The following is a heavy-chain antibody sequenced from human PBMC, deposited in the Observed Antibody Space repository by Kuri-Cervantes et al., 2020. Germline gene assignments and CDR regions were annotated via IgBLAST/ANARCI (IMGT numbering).Heavy chain of an antibody. J-gene: IGHJ6*02. CDR2: MNPNSANT. Sequence: ASVKVSCKASGYTFTSYDINWVRQATGQGLEWVGWMNPNSANTGYAQKFQGRVTMTTDTSTSTAYMELRSLRSDDTAVYYCARDGHNWNYDQWGTTFYYYGMDVWGQGTTVTVSS. CDR1: GYTFTSYD. D-gene: IGHD1-7*01. V-gene: IGHV1-8*01. CDR3: ARDGHNWNYDQWGTTFYYYGMDV.